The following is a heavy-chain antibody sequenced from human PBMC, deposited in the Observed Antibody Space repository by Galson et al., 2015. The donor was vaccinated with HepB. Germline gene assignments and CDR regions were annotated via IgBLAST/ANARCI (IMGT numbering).Heavy chain of an antibody. CDR3: ARTGIAARRRGFDY. Sequence: SVKVSCKASGYTFTSYDINWVRQATGQGLEWMGWMNPNSGNTGYAQKFQGRVTMTRNTSISTAYMELSSLRSEDTAVYYCARTGIAARRRGFDYWGQGTLVTISS. V-gene: IGHV1-8*01. D-gene: IGHD6-6*01. CDR1: GYTFTSYD. CDR2: MNPNSGNT. J-gene: IGHJ4*02.